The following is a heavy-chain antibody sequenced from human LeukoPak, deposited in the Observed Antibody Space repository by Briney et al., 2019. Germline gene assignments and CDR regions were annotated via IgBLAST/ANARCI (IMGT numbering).Heavy chain of an antibody. D-gene: IGHD3-22*01. CDR2: IYYSGST. CDR3: ASRRVTLWGYDSSGYYRLDAFDI. V-gene: IGHV4-39*01. J-gene: IGHJ3*02. Sequence: PSETLSLTCTVSGDSLSSGHHYWTWIRQPPGKGLEWIGSIYYSGSTYYNPSLKSRVTISVDTSRNQFSLKLSSVTAADTAVYYCASRRVTLWGYDSSGYYRLDAFDIWGQGTMVTVSS. CDR1: GDSLSSGHHY.